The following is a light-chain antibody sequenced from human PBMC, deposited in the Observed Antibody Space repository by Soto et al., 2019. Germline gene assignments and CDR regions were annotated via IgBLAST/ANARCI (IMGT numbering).Light chain of an antibody. CDR2: AAS. Sequence: EIVLTQSPGALSLSPGDRATLSCRASQSVNSRYLAWYQQRPGQAPRLLIYAASSRATGIPDRFSGSGSGTDFTLTIVRLEPEDSGMFYCHKYGSSPHTFGQGTKLEIK. CDR1: QSVNSRY. J-gene: IGKJ2*01. V-gene: IGKV3-20*01. CDR3: HKYGSSPHT.